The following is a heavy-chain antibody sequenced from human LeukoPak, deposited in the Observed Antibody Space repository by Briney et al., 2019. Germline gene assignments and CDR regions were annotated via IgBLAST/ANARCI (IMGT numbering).Heavy chain of an antibody. CDR3: ARNTFGGVIVFDY. V-gene: IGHV4-38-2*02. CDR2: IHHSGST. Sequence: SETLSLTCIVSGYSISSGYYWGWIRQPPGKGLEWIGNIHHSGSTYYNPSLKSRVTISVDRSKNQFSLKLSSVTAADTAVYYCARNTFGGVIVFDYWGQGTLVTVSS. D-gene: IGHD3-16*02. CDR1: GYSISSGYY. J-gene: IGHJ4*02.